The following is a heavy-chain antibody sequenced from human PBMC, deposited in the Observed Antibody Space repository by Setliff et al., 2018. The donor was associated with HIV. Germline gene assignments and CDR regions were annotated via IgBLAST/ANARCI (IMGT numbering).Heavy chain of an antibody. CDR2: IYYSGRS. J-gene: IGHJ4*02. CDR1: GGSISSYY. D-gene: IGHD3-10*01. CDR3: GRENPGDY. Sequence: SETLSLTCSVSGGSISSYYWSWIRQPPGKGLEWIGDIYYSGRSFHNPSLKSRITISVDTSKNQFSLKLSSVTAADTAVYYCGRENPGDYWGQGTLVTVSS. V-gene: IGHV4-59*08.